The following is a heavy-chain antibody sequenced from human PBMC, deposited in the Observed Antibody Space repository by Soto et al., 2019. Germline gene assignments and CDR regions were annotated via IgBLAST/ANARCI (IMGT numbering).Heavy chain of an antibody. CDR3: AKRVGKTNYYYYGMDV. CDR1: GFTFSSYW. D-gene: IGHD1-26*01. V-gene: IGHV3-74*01. Sequence: GGSLRLSCAASGFTFSSYWMHWVRQAPGKGLVWVSRINSDGSSTSYADSVKGRFTISRDNAKNTLYLQMNSLRAEDTAVYYCAKRVGKTNYYYYGMDVWGQGTTVTVSS. CDR2: INSDGSST. J-gene: IGHJ6*02.